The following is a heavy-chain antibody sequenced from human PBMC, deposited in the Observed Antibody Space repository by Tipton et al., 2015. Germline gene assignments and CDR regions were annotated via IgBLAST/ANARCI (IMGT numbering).Heavy chain of an antibody. CDR3: AKDRTYTNLYYFDY. CDR2: ITWDSGSI. D-gene: IGHD2-2*02. J-gene: IGHJ4*02. Sequence: SLRLSCAASGFTFDGYAMHWVRQAPGKGLEWVSSITWDSGSIDYADSVKGRFTISRDNAKNSLYLQMDSLRAEDTALYYCAKDRTYTNLYYFDYWGQGTLVTVSS. V-gene: IGHV3-9*01. CDR1: GFTFDGYA.